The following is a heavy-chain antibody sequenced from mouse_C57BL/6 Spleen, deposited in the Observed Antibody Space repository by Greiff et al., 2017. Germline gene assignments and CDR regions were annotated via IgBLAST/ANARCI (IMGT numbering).Heavy chain of an antibody. CDR1: GYSITSGYY. J-gene: IGHJ3*01. CDR2: ISYDGSN. V-gene: IGHV3-6*01. Sequence: DVMLVESGPGLVKPSQSLSLTCSVTGYSITSGYYWNWIRQFPGNKLEWMGYISYDGSNNYNPSLKNRISITRDTSKNQFFLKLNSVTTEDTATYYCARDQGTGAWFAYWGQGTLVTVSA. D-gene: IGHD3-2*02. CDR3: ARDQGTGAWFAY.